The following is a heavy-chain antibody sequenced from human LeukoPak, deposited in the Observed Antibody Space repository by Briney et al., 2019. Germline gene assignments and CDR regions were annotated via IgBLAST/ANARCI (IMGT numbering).Heavy chain of an antibody. CDR3: ARDRTTMRAFDI. CDR1: GFTFSCCW. D-gene: IGHD3-22*01. CDR2: IKQDGSEG. V-gene: IGHV3-7*01. Sequence: GGSLRLSCAASGFTFSCCWMSWVRQAPGKGLEWVANIKQDGSEGFYVDSVRGRFTISRENAKNSLYLQMNSLRAEDTAVYYCARDRTTMRAFDIWGQGTTVTVSS. J-gene: IGHJ3*02.